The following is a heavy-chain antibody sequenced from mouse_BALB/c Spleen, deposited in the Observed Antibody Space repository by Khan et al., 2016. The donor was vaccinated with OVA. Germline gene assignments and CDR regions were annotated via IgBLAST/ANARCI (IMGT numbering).Heavy chain of an antibody. CDR2: INPSNGGT. D-gene: IGHD2-1*01. V-gene: IGHV1S81*02. Sequence: QVQLQQSGAELVKPGASVRLSCKASGYSFTSYYLYWVKQRPGQGLEWIGDINPSNGGTNFHEKFKIKATLTVDKSSSTAYMQLSSLTSEDSAVYYCTRSGYGTFAYWGRGTLVTVAA. J-gene: IGHJ3*01. CDR3: TRSGYGTFAY. CDR1: GYSFTSYY.